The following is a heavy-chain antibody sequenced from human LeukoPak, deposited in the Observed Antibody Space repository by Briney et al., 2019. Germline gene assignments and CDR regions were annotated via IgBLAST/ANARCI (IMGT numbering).Heavy chain of an antibody. J-gene: IGHJ4*02. CDR1: GGTFSSYA. CDR3: SRGYSSSPWDY. Sequence: AASVKVSCKASGGTFSSYAISWVRQAPGQGLEWMGGIIPIFGTANYAQKFQGRVTITADESTSTAYMELSSLRSEDTAVYYCSRGYSSSPWDYWGQGTLVTVSS. V-gene: IGHV1-69*13. D-gene: IGHD6-13*01. CDR2: IIPIFGTA.